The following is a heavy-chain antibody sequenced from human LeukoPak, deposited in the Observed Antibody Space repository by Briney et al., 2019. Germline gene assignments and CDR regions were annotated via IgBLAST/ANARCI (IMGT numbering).Heavy chain of an antibody. CDR2: IYYDGSNQ. CDR1: GFTFRNNG. D-gene: IGHD3-10*01. V-gene: IGHV3-33*01. Sequence: PGGSLRLSCATSGFTFRNNGMHWVRQAPGKGLEWVAIIYYDGSNQYYADSEKGRFTISRDNSKNTLYLQLNSLRAEDTAMYYCARDRGQSYFDYWGQGTLVTVSS. J-gene: IGHJ4*02. CDR3: ARDRGQSYFDY.